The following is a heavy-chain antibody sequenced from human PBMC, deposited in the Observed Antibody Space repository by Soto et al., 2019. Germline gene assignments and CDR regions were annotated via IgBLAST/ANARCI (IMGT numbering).Heavy chain of an antibody. CDR2: IYHTGNA. CDR3: ARDFFDSSDYTTNWFDP. J-gene: IGHJ5*02. D-gene: IGHD3-22*01. CDR1: GDSISNSRFY. V-gene: IGHV4-39*01. Sequence: SETLSLTCSASGDSISNSRFYWAWIRQPPGEGLEWIGSIYHTGNAYYNPSLKSRVTISVDTSKNQFSLKLTSVTAADAALYYCARDFFDSSDYTTNWFDPWGQGTLVTAPQ.